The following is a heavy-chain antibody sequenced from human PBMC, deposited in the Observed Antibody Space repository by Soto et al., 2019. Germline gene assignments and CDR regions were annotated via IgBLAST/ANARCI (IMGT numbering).Heavy chain of an antibody. D-gene: IGHD2-2*01. Sequence: QVQLVQSGAEVKKPGSSVKVSCKASGGTFSSYAISWVRQAPGQGLEWMGGIIPIFGTANYAQKFQGRVTITGDESTSTAYMELSSLRTEDTAVYYCARGDDSVLVPTAISGFDPWGQGTLVTVSS. CDR2: IIPIFGTA. CDR1: GGTFSSYA. J-gene: IGHJ5*02. V-gene: IGHV1-69*12. CDR3: ARGDDSVLVPTAISGFDP.